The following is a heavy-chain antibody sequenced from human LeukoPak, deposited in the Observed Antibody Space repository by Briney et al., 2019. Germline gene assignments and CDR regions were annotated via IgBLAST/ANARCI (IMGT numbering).Heavy chain of an antibody. CDR2: ISGSGGRT. J-gene: IGHJ5*02. CDR3: ARDGRYSTTGDWFDP. V-gene: IGHV3-23*01. D-gene: IGHD3-9*01. Sequence: GGTLRLSCGASGFTFSSYGMSWVRQAPGKGLEWVSAISGSGGRTYYADSVKGRFTISRDNSKNMLYLQMTSLRAEDTAVYYCARDGRYSTTGDWFDPWGQGTLVTVSS. CDR1: GFTFSSYG.